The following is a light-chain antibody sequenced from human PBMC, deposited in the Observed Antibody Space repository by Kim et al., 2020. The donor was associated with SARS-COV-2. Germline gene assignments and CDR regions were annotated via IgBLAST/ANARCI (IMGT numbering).Light chain of an antibody. CDR3: QQYFNYPLT. Sequence: ASVGDTVIITCRASQSLNDWLAWYQQKPGEAPNLLVYDVSNLESGVPSRFSGSGSGTEFTLTISRLQPDDFATYYCQQYFNYPLTFGPGTKVDIK. J-gene: IGKJ3*01. V-gene: IGKV1-5*01. CDR1: QSLNDW. CDR2: DVS.